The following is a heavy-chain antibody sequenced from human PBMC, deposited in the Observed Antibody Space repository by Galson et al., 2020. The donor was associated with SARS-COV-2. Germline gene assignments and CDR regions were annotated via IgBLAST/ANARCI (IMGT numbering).Heavy chain of an antibody. CDR3: ARDLGSGLYNYFDN. D-gene: IGHD6-19*01. CDR2: IMNDDSQQ. V-gene: IGHV3-30*04. CDR1: GFTFNNYAYA. Sequence: GGSLRLSCVVSGFTFNNYAYAMPWVRHATGKGLEWVAVIMNDDSQQSYADSVKGRFTISRDNSKNTVYLEMNTLRPEDTAVYYCARDLGSGLYNYFDNWGQGTLVTVS. J-gene: IGHJ4*02.